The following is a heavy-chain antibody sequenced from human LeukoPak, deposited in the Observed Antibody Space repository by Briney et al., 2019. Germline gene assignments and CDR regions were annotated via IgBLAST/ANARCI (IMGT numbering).Heavy chain of an antibody. CDR1: GXTFSSSW. J-gene: IGHJ4*02. V-gene: IGHV3-74*01. CDR2: INSDGSSA. D-gene: IGHD5-24*01. Sequence: GGSLRLSCVASGXTFSSSWMHWVRQVSGKGLVWVARINSDGSSATYADSVKGRFTISRDNARNTLYLQMNSLRADDTAVYYCTRGDPTMAPDYWGQGTLVIVSS. CDR3: TRGDPTMAPDY.